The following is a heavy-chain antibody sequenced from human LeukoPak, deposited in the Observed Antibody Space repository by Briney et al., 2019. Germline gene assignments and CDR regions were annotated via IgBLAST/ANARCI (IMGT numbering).Heavy chain of an antibody. CDR3: ARDQVGAAGYYFDY. J-gene: IGHJ4*02. D-gene: IGHD1-26*01. CDR1: GFTFDDYG. CDR2: INWNGGST. V-gene: IGHV3-20*04. Sequence: GGSLKLSCAASGFTFDDYGMSWVRQAPGKGLEWVSGINWNGGSTGYADSVKGRFTISRDNAKNSLYLQMNSLRAEDTALYYCARDQVGAAGYYFDYWGQGTLGTVSS.